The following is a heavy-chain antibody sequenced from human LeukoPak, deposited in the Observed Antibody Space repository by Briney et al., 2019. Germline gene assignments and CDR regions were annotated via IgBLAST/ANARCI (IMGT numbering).Heavy chain of an antibody. CDR1: GASIDSYY. D-gene: IGHD2-2*01. J-gene: IGHJ4*02. CDR3: AKGYCRGNSCYDDRGAFDY. CDR2: IYHSGST. V-gene: IGHV4-38-2*02. Sequence: PSETLSLTCTISGASIDSYYWSWIRLPPGKGLQWIGSIYHSGSTYYNPSLKSRVTISVDTSKNQFSLKLSSVTAADTAVYYCAKGYCRGNSCYDDRGAFDYWGQGTLVTVSS.